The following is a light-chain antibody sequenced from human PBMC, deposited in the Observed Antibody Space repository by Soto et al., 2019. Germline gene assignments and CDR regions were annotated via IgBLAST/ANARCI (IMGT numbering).Light chain of an antibody. J-gene: IGKJ5*01. V-gene: IGKV4-1*01. CDR2: WAS. CDR1: QSGVYSSNNKNY. CDR3: QQYYSPPIS. Sequence: DIVMTQSPDSLAVSLGERATINCKSSQSGVYSSNNKNYLAWYQQKPGQPPKLLIYWASTRESGVPDRFSGSGSGTDFTLTISSLQAEDVAVYYCQQYYSPPISFGQGTRLEIK.